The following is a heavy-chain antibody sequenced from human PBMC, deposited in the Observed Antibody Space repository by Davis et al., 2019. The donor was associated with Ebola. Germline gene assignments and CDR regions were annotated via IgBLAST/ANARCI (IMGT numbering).Heavy chain of an antibody. J-gene: IGHJ6*02. D-gene: IGHD4-17*01. CDR3: ARLDYGDYAYYYYGMDV. V-gene: IGHV3-74*01. Sequence: HTGGSLRLSCAASGFTFSSYWMHWVRQAPGKGLVWVSRINSDGSSTSYADSVKGRFTISRDNAKNSLYLQMNSLRAEDTAVYYCARLDYGDYAYYYYGMDVWGQGTTVTVSS. CDR1: GFTFSSYW. CDR2: INSDGSST.